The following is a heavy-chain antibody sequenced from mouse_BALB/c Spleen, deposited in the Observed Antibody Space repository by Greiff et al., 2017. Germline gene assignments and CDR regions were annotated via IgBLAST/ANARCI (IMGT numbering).Heavy chain of an antibody. J-gene: IGHJ2*01. V-gene: IGHV1-54*01. D-gene: IGHD1-2*01. CDR3: ARCTTATFYYFDY. Sequence: QVQLQQSGAELVRPGTSVKVSCKASGYAFTNYLIEWVKQRPGQGLEWIGVINPGSGGTNYNEKFKGKATLTADKSSSTAYMQLSSLTSDDSAVYFCARCTTATFYYFDYWGQGTTLTVSS. CDR2: INPGSGGT. CDR1: GYAFTNYL.